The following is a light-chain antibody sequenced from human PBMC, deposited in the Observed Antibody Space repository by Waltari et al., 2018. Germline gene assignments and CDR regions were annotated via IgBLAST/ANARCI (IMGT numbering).Light chain of an antibody. Sequence: IKMPYPPSPVLASVGKRTPTTCRASQGISSSLAWYQQKPGKVPNLLIYAASSLQSGVPSRFSGSGFGTDFTLTISSLQSEDSATYYCQQAKSFPLSFGPGTKVDIK. CDR3: QQAKSFPLS. V-gene: IGKV1-12*01. J-gene: IGKJ3*01. CDR1: QGISSS. CDR2: AAS.